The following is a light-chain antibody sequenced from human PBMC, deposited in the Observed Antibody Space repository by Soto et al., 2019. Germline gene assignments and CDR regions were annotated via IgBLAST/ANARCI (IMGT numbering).Light chain of an antibody. V-gene: IGKV3-11*01. CDR3: KQGKT. CDR1: QSVSNY. CDR2: EAS. J-gene: IGKJ4*01. Sequence: IVLTQSPATLSLSPGERATLSCRASQSVSNYLVWYQQKPGQAPRLLIYEASNRATGIPARFSGSGSGTDFTLTISSLETEDFAVYYCKQGKTLAGGTKVDIK.